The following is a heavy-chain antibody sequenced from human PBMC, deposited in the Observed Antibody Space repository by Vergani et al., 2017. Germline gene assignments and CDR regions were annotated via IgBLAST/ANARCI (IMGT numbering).Heavy chain of an antibody. CDR1: GFTFSSYS. D-gene: IGHD6-19*01. CDR2: ISSSSSYI. Sequence: EVQPVESGGGLVKPGGSLRLSCAASGFTFSSYSMNWVRQAPGKGLEWVSSISSSSSYIYYADSVKGRFTISRDNAKNSLYLQMNSLRAEDTAVYYCAREDGGSSGWYVDYWGQGTLVTVSS. CDR3: AREDGGSSGWYVDY. V-gene: IGHV3-21*01. J-gene: IGHJ4*02.